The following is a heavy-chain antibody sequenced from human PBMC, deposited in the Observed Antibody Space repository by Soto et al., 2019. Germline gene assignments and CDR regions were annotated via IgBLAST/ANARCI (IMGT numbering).Heavy chain of an antibody. J-gene: IGHJ5*02. V-gene: IGHV1-2*04. CDR1: GYTFTGYY. CDR3: ARDRGGSYYSGWFDP. D-gene: IGHD1-26*01. CDR2: INPNSGGT. Sequence: QVQLVQSGAEVKKPGASVKVSCKASGYTFTGYYMHWVRQAPGQGLEWMGWINPNSGGTNYAQKFQGWVTMTRDTSIRTAYMELSRLRSDDTAVYYCARDRGGSYYSGWFDPWGQGTLVTVSS.